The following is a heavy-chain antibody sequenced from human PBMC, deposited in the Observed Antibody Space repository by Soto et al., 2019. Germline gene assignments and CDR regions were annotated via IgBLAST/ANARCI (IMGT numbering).Heavy chain of an antibody. Sequence: QVQLQESGPGLVKPSGTLSLTCAVSSGSISSSNWWSWVHQPPGKGLEWIGEIYHSGSTNYNPSLKSRVTISVDKSKNQFSLKLSSVTAADTAVYYCARDSGSNLNDNWFDPWGQGTLVTVSS. V-gene: IGHV4-4*02. CDR1: SGSISSSNW. CDR3: ARDSGSNLNDNWFDP. D-gene: IGHD1-26*01. J-gene: IGHJ5*02. CDR2: IYHSGST.